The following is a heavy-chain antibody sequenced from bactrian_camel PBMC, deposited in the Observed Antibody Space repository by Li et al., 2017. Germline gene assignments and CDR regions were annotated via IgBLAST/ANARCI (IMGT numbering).Heavy chain of an antibody. CDR2: IDSDGTI. D-gene: IGHD2*01. J-gene: IGHJ7*01. V-gene: IGHV3S53*01. CDR1: EWIDSSYS. Sequence: QLVESGGGSVQAGGSLALSCVVPEWIDSSYSMGWFRQAPGAEREGVAGIDSDGTISHADSVQGRFTISRDTAKGTLYLQTNSLRPEDTAMYYCAAVEWHCSGALLDYGFDYWGKGTLVTVSS.